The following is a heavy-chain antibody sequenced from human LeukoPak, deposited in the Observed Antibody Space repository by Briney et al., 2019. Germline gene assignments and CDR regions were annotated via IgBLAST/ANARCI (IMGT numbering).Heavy chain of an antibody. Sequence: PGGSLRLSCAASGFTFSSYWMSWVRQAPGKGLEWVANIKQDGSEKYYVDSVKGRFTISRDNAKNTLYLQMNSLRAEDTAVYYCRTPYGTTSFDYWGQGTLVTVSS. J-gene: IGHJ4*02. V-gene: IGHV3-7*03. CDR2: IKQDGSEK. D-gene: IGHD1-1*01. CDR3: RTPYGTTSFDY. CDR1: GFTFSSYW.